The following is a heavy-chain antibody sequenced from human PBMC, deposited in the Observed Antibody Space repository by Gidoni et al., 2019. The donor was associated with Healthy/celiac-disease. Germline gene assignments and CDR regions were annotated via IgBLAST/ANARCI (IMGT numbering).Heavy chain of an antibody. CDR1: GGSISSGSYY. J-gene: IGHJ1*01. CDR3: ARGRVGNWNAGEYFQH. D-gene: IGHD1-1*01. Sequence: QVQLQESGPGLVKPSHTLSLTCTVSGGSISSGSYYWSWIRQPAGKGLEWIGRIYTSGSTNYNPSLKSRVTISVDTSKNQFSLKLSSVTAADTAVYHCARGRVGNWNAGEYFQHWGQGTLVTVSS. CDR2: IYTSGST. V-gene: IGHV4-61*02.